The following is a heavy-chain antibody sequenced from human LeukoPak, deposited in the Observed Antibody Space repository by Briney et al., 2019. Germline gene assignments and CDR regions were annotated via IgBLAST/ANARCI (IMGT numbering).Heavy chain of an antibody. Sequence: PGGSLRLSCAASGFTFSTYAMSWVRQAPGKGLEWVSGISGSGGSTYYADSVKGRFTISRDNSRNTLYLQMNSLRAEDTAVYYCAKGLNYESSAAFDYWGQGTLVTVSS. V-gene: IGHV3-23*01. J-gene: IGHJ4*02. CDR1: GFTFSTYA. D-gene: IGHD3-22*01. CDR3: AKGLNYESSAAFDY. CDR2: ISGSGGST.